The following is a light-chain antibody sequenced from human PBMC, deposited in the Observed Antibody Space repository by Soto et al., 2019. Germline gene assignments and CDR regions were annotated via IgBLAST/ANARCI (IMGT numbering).Light chain of an antibody. Sequence: QSALTQPASVSGSPRQSITISCTGTSRDVGGYNYVSWYQQHPGKAPKLMIYEVSNRPSGVSNRFSCSKSSNTASLTISGLQAEDEPDYYCSSYTSSSIDYVFGTGTKLTVL. V-gene: IGLV2-14*01. CDR2: EVS. CDR3: SSYTSSSIDYV. CDR1: SRDVGGYNY. J-gene: IGLJ1*01.